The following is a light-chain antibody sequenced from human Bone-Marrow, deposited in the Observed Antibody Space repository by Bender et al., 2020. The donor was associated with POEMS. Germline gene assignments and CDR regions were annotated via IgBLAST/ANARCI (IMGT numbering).Light chain of an antibody. V-gene: IGLV2-14*03. CDR3: AVWDDSLNGWV. CDR2: DVT. Sequence: QSALTQPASVSGSPGQPITISCTGTSSDIGSYNYVSWYQQHPGKAPKLMTYDVTNRASGVSNRFSGSKSGNTASLTISGLQAEDEAVYYCAVWDDSLNGWVFGGGTKLTVL. J-gene: IGLJ3*02. CDR1: SSDIGSYNY.